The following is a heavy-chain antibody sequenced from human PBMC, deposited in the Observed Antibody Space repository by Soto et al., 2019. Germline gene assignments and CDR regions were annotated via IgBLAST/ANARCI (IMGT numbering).Heavy chain of an antibody. CDR3: ARYCSGGSCNPSYYYYYIDV. CDR1: GFTFSSNW. V-gene: IGHV3-7*01. D-gene: IGHD2-15*01. Sequence: EVQLVESGGGLVQPGGSLRLSCAASGFTFSSNWMSWVRQAPGKGLEWVASIKQDGSEKYYVDSVKGRFTISRDNAKNSLYLQMNILRAEDTAVYYCARYCSGGSCNPSYYYYYIDVWGKGTTVTVSS. J-gene: IGHJ6*03. CDR2: IKQDGSEK.